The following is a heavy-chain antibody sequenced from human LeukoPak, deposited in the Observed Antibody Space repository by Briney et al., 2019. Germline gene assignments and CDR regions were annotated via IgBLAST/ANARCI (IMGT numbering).Heavy chain of an antibody. V-gene: IGHV3-30*18. Sequence: PGGSLRLSCTASGFTFSTYGMHWVRQAPGKGLEWVTLISYDGSTKYYSDSVKGRFTISRDNSKNTLYLQMNSLRAEDTAVYYCAKRSLKGSGYWMIRRAEYFQHWGQGTLVTVSS. CDR1: GFTFSTYG. J-gene: IGHJ1*01. D-gene: IGHD3-3*01. CDR2: ISYDGSTK. CDR3: AKRSLKGSGYWMIRRAEYFQH.